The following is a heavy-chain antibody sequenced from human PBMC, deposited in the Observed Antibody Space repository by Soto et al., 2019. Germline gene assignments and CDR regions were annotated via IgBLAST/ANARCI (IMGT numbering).Heavy chain of an antibody. CDR1: GDSVSSNSAA. V-gene: IGHV6-1*01. Sequence: SQTLSLTCAISGDSVSSNSAAWNWIRQSPWRGLEWLGRTYYRSKYYNEYAASVRSRITVNADSSKNQFSLHLNSVSPEDTAVYYCARAIPPTIGWYYFDSGGQGSLVTVSS. CDR2: TYYRSKYYN. J-gene: IGHJ4*02. CDR3: ARAIPPTIGWYYFDS. D-gene: IGHD2-8*01.